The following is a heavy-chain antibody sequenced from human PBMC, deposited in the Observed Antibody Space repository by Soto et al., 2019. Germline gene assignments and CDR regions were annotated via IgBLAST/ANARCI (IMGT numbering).Heavy chain of an antibody. V-gene: IGHV4-39*01. CDR1: GGSISSSSYY. J-gene: IGHJ6*02. Sequence: QLQLQESGPGLVTPSETLSLTCTVSGGSISSSSYYWGWIRQPPGKGLEWIGSIYYSGSTYYNPSLKSRVTISVDTSKNQFSLKLSSVTAADTAVYYCARLYCSSTSCYSELHYYGMDVWGQGTTVTVSS. D-gene: IGHD2-2*01. CDR2: IYYSGST. CDR3: ARLYCSSTSCYSELHYYGMDV.